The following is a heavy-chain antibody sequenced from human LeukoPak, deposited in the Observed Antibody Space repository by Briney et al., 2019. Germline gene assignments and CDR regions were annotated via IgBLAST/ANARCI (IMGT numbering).Heavy chain of an antibody. CDR2: IDPDGSTT. J-gene: IGHJ6*02. V-gene: IGHV3-74*01. D-gene: IGHD6-13*01. CDR3: TRVQAGRAGLMDV. Sequence: GGSLRLSCAASGFTLSSYWMHWVRQAPGEGLVWVSRIDPDGSTTNYADSVKGRFTTSRDNAKNTLYLQMNSLRAEDAALYYCTRVQAGRAGLMDVWGRGTTVTVSS. CDR1: GFTLSSYW.